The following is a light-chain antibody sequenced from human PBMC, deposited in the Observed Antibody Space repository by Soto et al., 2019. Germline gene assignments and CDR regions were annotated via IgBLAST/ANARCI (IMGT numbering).Light chain of an antibody. V-gene: IGKV4-1*01. J-gene: IGKJ2*01. Sequence: DIVMAQSPDSLAVSLGERATINCKSSQSVLYSSNNKNYLAWYQQKPGQPPRLLIYWASTRESGVPDRFSGSGSGTDFTLAISSLQDEDVGVYYCQQSYSTPHTFGQGTKLEIK. CDR1: QSVLYSSNNKNY. CDR2: WAS. CDR3: QQSYSTPHT.